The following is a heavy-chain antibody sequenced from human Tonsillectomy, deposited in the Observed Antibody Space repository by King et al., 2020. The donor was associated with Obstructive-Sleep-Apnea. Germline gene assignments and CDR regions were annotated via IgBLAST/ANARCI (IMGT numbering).Heavy chain of an antibody. CDR1: GFTFSSYC. Sequence: VQLVESGGGLVQPGGSLRLSCAASGFTFSSYCMHWVRQAPGKGLVWVSRINTDGISTTYADSVKGRLTISRDNAKNTLYLQMNSLRAEDTAVYYCARPPGSPYYFDYWGQGTLVTVSS. V-gene: IGHV3-74*01. CDR3: ARPPGSPYYFDY. CDR2: INTDGIST. J-gene: IGHJ4*02. D-gene: IGHD3-10*01.